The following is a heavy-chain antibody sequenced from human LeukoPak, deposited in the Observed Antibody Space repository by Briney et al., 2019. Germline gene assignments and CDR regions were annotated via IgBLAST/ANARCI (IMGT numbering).Heavy chain of an antibody. CDR3: ARDPYSGNYGNYYYYYMDV. CDR1: GFTFNYYN. J-gene: IGHJ6*03. Sequence: PGGSLRLSCAGSGFTFNYYNMNWVRQAPGKALEWVTSITSSGAYIFYADSVRGRFTISRDNAKDSLYLQMNSLGPEDTAVYYCARDPYSGNYGNYYYYYMDVWGKGTTVTISS. V-gene: IGHV3-21*01. CDR2: ITSSGAYI. D-gene: IGHD1-26*01.